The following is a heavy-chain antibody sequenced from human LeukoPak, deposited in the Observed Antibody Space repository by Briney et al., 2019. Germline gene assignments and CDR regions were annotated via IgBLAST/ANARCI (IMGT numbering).Heavy chain of an antibody. D-gene: IGHD4-11*01. CDR2: IIPIFGTA. CDR1: GYTFTSYG. CDR3: ARAPCSNYDAFDI. Sequence: ASVKVSCKASGYTFTSYGISWVRQAPGQGLEWMGGIIPIFGTANYAQKFQGRVTITADKSTSTAYMELSSLRSEDTAVYYCARAPCSNYDAFDIWGQGTMVTVSS. V-gene: IGHV1-69*06. J-gene: IGHJ3*02.